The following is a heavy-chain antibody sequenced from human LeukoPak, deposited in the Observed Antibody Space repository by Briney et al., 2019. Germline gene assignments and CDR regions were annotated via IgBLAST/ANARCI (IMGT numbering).Heavy chain of an antibody. Sequence: GASVKVSCKASGYTFTSYYMHWVRQAPGQGLEWMGIINPSGGSTSYAQKFQGRVTMTRDMSTSTVYMELSSLRSEDTAVYYCARENAAARRGDYFDYWGQGTLVTVSS. D-gene: IGHD6-6*01. CDR1: GYTFTSYY. CDR2: INPSGGST. V-gene: IGHV1-46*01. CDR3: ARENAAARRGDYFDY. J-gene: IGHJ4*02.